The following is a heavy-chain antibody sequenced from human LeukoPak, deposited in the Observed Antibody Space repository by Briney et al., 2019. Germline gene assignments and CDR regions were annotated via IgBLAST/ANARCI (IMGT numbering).Heavy chain of an antibody. D-gene: IGHD5-24*01. CDR1: GYSISSGYY. V-gene: IGHV4-38-2*02. Sequence: SETLSLTCTVSGYSISSGYYWGWIRQPPGKGLEWIGSIYYSGSTYYNPSLKSRVTISVDTSKNQFSLKLSSVTAADTAVYYCARQPLLEMATIDYFDYWGQGTLVTVSS. CDR2: IYYSGST. J-gene: IGHJ4*02. CDR3: ARQPLLEMATIDYFDY.